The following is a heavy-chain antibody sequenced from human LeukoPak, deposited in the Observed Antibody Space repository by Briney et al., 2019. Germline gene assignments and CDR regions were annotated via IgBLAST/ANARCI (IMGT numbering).Heavy chain of an antibody. CDR2: INHSGST. D-gene: IGHD2-2*01. J-gene: IGHJ4*02. Sequence: SETLSLTXAVYGGSFSGYYWSWIRQTPGKGLEWIGEINHSGSTNYNPSLKSRVTISVDTSKNQFSLKLSSVTAADTAMYYCARGLSSWGQGTLVTVSS. V-gene: IGHV4-34*01. CDR1: GGSFSGYY. CDR3: ARGLSS.